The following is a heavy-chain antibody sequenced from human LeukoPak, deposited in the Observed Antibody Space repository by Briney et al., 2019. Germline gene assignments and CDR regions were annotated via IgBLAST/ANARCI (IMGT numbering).Heavy chain of an antibody. CDR1: GFTFSSYT. CDR3: ARLSSHYYDFWSGYFDY. V-gene: IGHV3-21*01. J-gene: IGHJ4*02. D-gene: IGHD3-3*01. Sequence: GGSLRLSCAASGFTFSSYTMNWVRQAPGKGLEWVSSISGSSSYIYYADSVKGRSTISRDNAKNSLSLQMSSLRAEDTAVYYCARLSSHYYDFWSGYFDYWGQGTLVTVSS. CDR2: ISGSSSYI.